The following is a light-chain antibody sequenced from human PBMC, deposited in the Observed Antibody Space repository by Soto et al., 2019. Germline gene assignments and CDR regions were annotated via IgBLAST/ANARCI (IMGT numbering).Light chain of an antibody. CDR1: QSISSK. V-gene: IGKV3-15*01. CDR3: QQYNIWSSTT. J-gene: IGKJ5*01. Sequence: EIVMTQSPATLSVSPGERATLSCRASQSISSKVGWYQKKPGQAPRLLIYGASTRATGVPPRFSGSGSGTEFTLTISSLQSEDCAVYYCQQYNIWSSTTFGQVTRLEIK. CDR2: GAS.